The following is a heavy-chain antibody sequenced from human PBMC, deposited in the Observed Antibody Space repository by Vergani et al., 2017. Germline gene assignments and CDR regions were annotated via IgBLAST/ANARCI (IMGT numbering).Heavy chain of an antibody. CDR3: ARTESFILRYFHWAL. D-gene: IGHD3-9*01. CDR1: GGSITSSSYY. Sequence: QLHLQESGPGLVKPSETLSLTCTVSGGSITSSSYYWGWIRQPPGKVLEWIGNIYHSGGAYYNPSLKGRVTISVDTSKNQFSLEVTSVTAADTAFYFCARTESFILRYFHWALWGQGTLVTVSS. V-gene: IGHV4-39*01. J-gene: IGHJ4*02. CDR2: IYHSGGA.